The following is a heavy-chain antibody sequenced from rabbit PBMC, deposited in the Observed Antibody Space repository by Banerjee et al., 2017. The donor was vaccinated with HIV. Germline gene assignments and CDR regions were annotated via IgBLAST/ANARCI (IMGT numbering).Heavy chain of an antibody. CDR3: ARAGVYAGSSSYTGFDFNL. V-gene: IGHV1S45*01. J-gene: IGHJ4*01. D-gene: IGHD8-1*01. CDR2: IYTGSSGRT. CDR1: GFSSSSSYY. Sequence: QEQLVESGGGLVQPEGSLTLTCTASGFSSSSSYYMCWVRQAPGKGLEWIGCIYTGSSGRTYYASWAKGRFTISKTSSTTVTLQMTSLTAADTATYFCARAGVYAGSSSYTGFDFNLWGQGTLVTVS.